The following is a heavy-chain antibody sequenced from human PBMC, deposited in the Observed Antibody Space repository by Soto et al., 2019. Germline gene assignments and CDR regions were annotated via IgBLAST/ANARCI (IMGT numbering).Heavy chain of an antibody. CDR2: ISSSSSTI. V-gene: IGHV3-48*01. J-gene: IGHJ5*02. D-gene: IGHD2-15*01. CDR3: ATAAHSITSFAP. Sequence: EVQLVESGGGLVQPGGSLRLSCAASGFTFSSYSMNWVRQAPGKGLEWVSYISSSSSTIYYADSVKGRFTISRDNAKNSLSPQINRLRADDPAVYSCATAAHSITSFAPFGHGTLVTFSS. CDR1: GFTFSSYS.